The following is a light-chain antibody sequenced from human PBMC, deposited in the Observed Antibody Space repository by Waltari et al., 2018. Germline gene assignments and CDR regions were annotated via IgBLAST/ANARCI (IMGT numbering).Light chain of an antibody. CDR3: SSYSDNPTLI. CDR2: EVS. Sequence: SALTQPHAAAGSPGQAVTIPCTGTSSDVGAYNYVFWYQQHPGKAPKVLIYEVSRRPSGVPDRFSGSKSGNTASLTVSGLQAEDEADYYCSSYSDNPTLIFGTRTKVTVL. J-gene: IGLJ1*01. V-gene: IGLV2-8*01. CDR1: SSDVGAYNY.